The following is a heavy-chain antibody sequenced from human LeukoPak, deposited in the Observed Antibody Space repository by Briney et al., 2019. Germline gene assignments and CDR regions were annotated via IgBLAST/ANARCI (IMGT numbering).Heavy chain of an antibody. CDR3: ALLGESREWFDP. CDR1: GYTFTSYY. CDR2: INPSGGST. Sequence: GASVKVSCKASGYTFTSYYMHWVRQAPGQGLEWMGIINPSGGSTSYAQKFQGRVTMTEDTSTDTAYMELSSLRSEDTAVYYCALLGESREWFDPWGQGTLVTVSS. J-gene: IGHJ5*02. V-gene: IGHV1-46*01. D-gene: IGHD3-10*01.